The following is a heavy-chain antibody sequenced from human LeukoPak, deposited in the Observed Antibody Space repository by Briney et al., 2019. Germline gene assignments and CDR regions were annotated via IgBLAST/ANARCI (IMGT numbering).Heavy chain of an antibody. V-gene: IGHV3-30-3*01. Sequence: PGGSLRLSCAASGFTFSSYAMHWVRQAPGKGLEWVAVISYDGSNKYYADSVKGRFTISRDNSKNTLYLQMNSLRAEDTAVYYCARDLPHYYDSSGYYFWGQGTLVTVSS. D-gene: IGHD3-22*01. CDR3: ARDLPHYYDSSGYYF. CDR2: ISYDGSNK. J-gene: IGHJ4*02. CDR1: GFTFSSYA.